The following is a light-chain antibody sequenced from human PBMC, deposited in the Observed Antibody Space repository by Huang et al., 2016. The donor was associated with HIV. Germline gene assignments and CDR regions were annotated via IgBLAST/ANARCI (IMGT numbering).Light chain of an antibody. CDR1: QSISSY. Sequence: DIQMTQSPSSLSASVGDRVTITFRASQSISSYLNWDQQKPGKAPKLLIYAASSLQSGVPSRFSGSGSGTDFTLTISSLQPEDFATYYCQQSYSTPITFGQGTRLEIK. V-gene: IGKV1-39*01. J-gene: IGKJ5*01. CDR2: AAS. CDR3: QQSYSTPIT.